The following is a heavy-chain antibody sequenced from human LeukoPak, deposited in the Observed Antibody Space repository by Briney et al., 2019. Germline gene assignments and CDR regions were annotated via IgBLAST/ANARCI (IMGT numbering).Heavy chain of an antibody. CDR2: SIPLFGTA. J-gene: IGHJ3*01. V-gene: IGHV1-69*05. CDR1: GGTFSSFA. D-gene: IGHD3-16*01. CDR3: ATEGGGKGHGFEF. Sequence: SVKVSCMASGGTFSSFAISWVRQAPGQGLEWMGGSIPLFGTAHYAQRFRGRLTITTDESTGTAYMELSSLRSEDTAVFYCATEGGGKGHGFEFWGQGTVVTVSS.